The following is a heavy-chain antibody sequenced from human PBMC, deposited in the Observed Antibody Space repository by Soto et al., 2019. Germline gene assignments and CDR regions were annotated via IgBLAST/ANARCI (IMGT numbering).Heavy chain of an antibody. CDR2: IYHSGST. D-gene: IGHD4-17*01. V-gene: IGHV4-4*02. CDR3: ARVQVTTPPYYYYMDV. Sequence: SETLSLTCAVSSGSISSSNWWSWVRQPPGKGLEWIGEIYHSGSTNYNPSLKSRVTISVDKSKNQFSLKLSSVTAADTAVYYCARVQVTTPPYYYYMDVWGKGTTVTVSS. J-gene: IGHJ6*03. CDR1: SGSISSSNW.